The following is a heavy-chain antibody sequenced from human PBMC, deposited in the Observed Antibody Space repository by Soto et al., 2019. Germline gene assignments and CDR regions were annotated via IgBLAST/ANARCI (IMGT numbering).Heavy chain of an antibody. V-gene: IGHV3-9*01. Sequence: GGSLRLSCAASGFSFGDYPMHWVRQAPGKGLEWVSGISWMSASIGYADSVKGRFIISRDNAKNFLYLQLNSLRAEDTALYYCAKSTGGTANGLDVWGQGTTVSVSA. CDR3: AKSTGGTANGLDV. D-gene: IGHD2-8*02. CDR1: GFSFGDYP. CDR2: ISWMSASI. J-gene: IGHJ6*01.